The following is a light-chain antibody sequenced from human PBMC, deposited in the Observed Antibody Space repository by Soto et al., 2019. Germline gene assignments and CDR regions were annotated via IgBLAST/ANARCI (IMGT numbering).Light chain of an antibody. CDR1: SSDVGGYNY. J-gene: IGLJ1*01. Sequence: LTQPASVSGSPGQSITISCTGTSSDVGGYNYVSWYQQHPGKAPKLMIYDVSNRPSGVSNRFSGSKSGNTASLTISGLQAEDEADYYCRSYTSSSTLYVFGTGTKITVL. CDR2: DVS. V-gene: IGLV2-14*01. CDR3: RSYTSSSTLYV.